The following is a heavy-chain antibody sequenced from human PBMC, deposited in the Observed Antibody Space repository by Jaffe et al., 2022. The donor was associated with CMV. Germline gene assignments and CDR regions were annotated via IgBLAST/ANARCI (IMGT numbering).Heavy chain of an antibody. J-gene: IGHJ6*02. V-gene: IGHV3-23*01. Sequence: EVQLLESGGGLVQPGGSLRLSCAASGFTFSSYAMSWVRQAPGKGLEWVSAISGSGGSTYYADSVKGRFTISRDNSKNTLYLQMNSLRAEDTAVYYCAKVDEEEAPYYYYYGMDVWGQGTTVTVSS. CDR3: AKVDEEEAPYYYYYGMDV. CDR2: ISGSGGST. CDR1: GFTFSSYA.